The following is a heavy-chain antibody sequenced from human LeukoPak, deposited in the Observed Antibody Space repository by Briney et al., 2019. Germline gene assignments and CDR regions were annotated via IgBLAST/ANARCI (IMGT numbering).Heavy chain of an antibody. J-gene: IGHJ3*02. V-gene: IGHV3-30*04. D-gene: IGHD5-24*01. Sequence: GGSLRLSCVASGFTFRRYDMHWVRQAPGKGLEWVAVIANDGRNEIYADSVKGRFTISRDTSKNTLYLQMNSLRAEDTAVYYCARAERDAFDIWGQGTMVTVSS. CDR2: IANDGRNE. CDR3: ARAERDAFDI. CDR1: GFTFRRYD.